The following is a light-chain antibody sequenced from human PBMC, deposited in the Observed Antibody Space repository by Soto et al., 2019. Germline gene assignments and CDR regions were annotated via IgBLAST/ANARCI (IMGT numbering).Light chain of an antibody. V-gene: IGKV1-12*01. CDR2: AAS. CDR1: QSIYKW. CDR3: QQDDSFPLS. Sequence: DIQMTQSPSSVSASIGDRVTISCRASQSIYKWLVWYQQKPGKAPKLLIYAASILQSGVPSRFSGSGYGTDFPRTSSSLQPEDCATYYCQQDDSFPLSSGGGTKVEI. J-gene: IGKJ4*02.